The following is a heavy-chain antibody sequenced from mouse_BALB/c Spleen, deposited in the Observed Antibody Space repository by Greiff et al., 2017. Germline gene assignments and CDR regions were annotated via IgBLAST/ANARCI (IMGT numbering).Heavy chain of an antibody. CDR1: GFTFSSYA. CDR3: ESSDYGSSRKWTMDY. D-gene: IGHD1-1*01. Sequence: EVKLVESGGGLVKPGGSLKLSCAASGFTFSSYAMSWVRQTPEKRLEWVATISSGGSYTYYPDSVKGRFTISRDHAKNTLYLQMSSLRSEDTAMYYQESSDYGSSRKWTMDYWGQGTAVTVSS. V-gene: IGHV5-9-3*01. CDR2: ISSGGSYT. J-gene: IGHJ4*01.